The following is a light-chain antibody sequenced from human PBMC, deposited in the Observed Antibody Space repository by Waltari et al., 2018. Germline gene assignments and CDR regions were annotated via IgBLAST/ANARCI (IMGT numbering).Light chain of an antibody. CDR3: QQYNNWPPIT. J-gene: IGKJ5*01. V-gene: IGKV3-15*01. CDR2: GAS. CDR1: QVVSSS. Sequence: ELVLTQSQATWSVSRGERVTLSDRASQVVSSSLAWYQQKPGKAPRRLIYGASTRATGIPARFRGSGSRTEFTLTIDSLQSEDFAIYYCQQYNNWPPITFGQGTRLDIK.